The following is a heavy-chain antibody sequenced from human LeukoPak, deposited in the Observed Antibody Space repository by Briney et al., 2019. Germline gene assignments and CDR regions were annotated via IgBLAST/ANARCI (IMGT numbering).Heavy chain of an antibody. D-gene: IGHD5-18*01. J-gene: IGHJ6*02. CDR2: MYSGGST. Sequence: GGSLRLSCAASGFTVSYNYMTWVRQAPGKGLEWVSIMYSGGSTYYADSVKGGFTISRDNSKNTLYLQMNSLRAEDTAVYYCARDLAGYSYGNNYYYGMDVWGQGTTVTVSS. CDR1: GFTVSYNY. V-gene: IGHV3-66*01. CDR3: ARDLAGYSYGNNYYYGMDV.